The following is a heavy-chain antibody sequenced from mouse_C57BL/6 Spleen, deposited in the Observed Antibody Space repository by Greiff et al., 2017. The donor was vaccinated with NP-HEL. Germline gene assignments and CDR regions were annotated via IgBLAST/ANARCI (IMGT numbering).Heavy chain of an antibody. CDR2: ISYDGSN. D-gene: IGHD2-1*01. CDR1: GYSITSGYY. Sequence: VQLKESGPGLVKPSQSLSLTCSVTGYSITSGYYWNWIRQFPGNKLEWMGYISYDGSNNYNPSLKNRISITRDTSKNQFFLKLNSVTTEDTATYYCARDGLYFYYAMDYWGQGTSVTVSS. CDR3: ARDGLYFYYAMDY. V-gene: IGHV3-6*01. J-gene: IGHJ4*01.